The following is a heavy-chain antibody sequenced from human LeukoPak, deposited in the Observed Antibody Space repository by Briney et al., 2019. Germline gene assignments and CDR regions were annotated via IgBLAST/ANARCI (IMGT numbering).Heavy chain of an antibody. CDR3: ARGLMGEPYYFDY. Sequence: ASVKVSCKASGYTFTSYDINWVRQATGQGLEWMGWMNPNSGNTGYAQKFQGRVTITRNTSISTAYMEPSSLRSEDTAVYYCARGLMGEPYYFDYWGQGTLVTVSS. V-gene: IGHV1-8*03. J-gene: IGHJ4*02. D-gene: IGHD3-16*01. CDR1: GYTFTSYD. CDR2: MNPNSGNT.